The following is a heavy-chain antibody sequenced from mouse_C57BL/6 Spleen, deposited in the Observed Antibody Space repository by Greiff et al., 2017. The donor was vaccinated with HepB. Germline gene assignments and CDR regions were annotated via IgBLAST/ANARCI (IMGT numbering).Heavy chain of an antibody. CDR1: GYTFTSYW. CDR2: IYPSDSET. Sequence: VQLQQSGAELVRPGSSVKLSCKASGYTFTSYWMDWVKQRPGQGLEWIGNIYPSDSETNYNQKFKDKATLTVDKSSSTAYMQLSSLTSEDSAVYYCARDWYFDVWGTGTTVTVSS. CDR3: ARDWYFDV. J-gene: IGHJ1*03. V-gene: IGHV1-61*01.